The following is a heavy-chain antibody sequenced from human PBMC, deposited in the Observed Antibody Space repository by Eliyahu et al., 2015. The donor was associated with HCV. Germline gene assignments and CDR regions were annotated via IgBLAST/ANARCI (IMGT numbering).Heavy chain of an antibody. J-gene: IGHJ4*02. V-gene: IGHV3-48*02. D-gene: IGHD2-15*01. Sequence: EVQLVESGGGLVQPGGSLRLSXAASGFTFSDYSINGVRQAPGVGLEWVSYISDSGAVIYYADSVKGRFTISRDNAKNSLYLQMNSLRDEDTAVYYCARGGGRGCSGGSCYTDYFDYWGQGTLVTVSS. CDR1: GFTFSDYS. CDR3: ARGGGRGCSGGSCYTDYFDY. CDR2: ISDSGAVI.